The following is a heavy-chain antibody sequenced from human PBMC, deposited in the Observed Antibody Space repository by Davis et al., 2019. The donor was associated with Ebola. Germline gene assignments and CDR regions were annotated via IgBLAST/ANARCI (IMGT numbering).Heavy chain of an antibody. J-gene: IGHJ4*02. V-gene: IGHV3-48*02. CDR3: ARTLTSSSSSDY. CDR1: GFSFGRFS. D-gene: IGHD6-13*01. CDR2: ISSSSGTI. Sequence: GGSLRLSCAASGFSFGRFSMNWVRQAPGKGLEWISYISSSSGTIYYADSVKGRFTISRDNAKSSLYLQMNSLRDEDTAVYYCARTLTSSSSSDYWGQGTLVTVSS.